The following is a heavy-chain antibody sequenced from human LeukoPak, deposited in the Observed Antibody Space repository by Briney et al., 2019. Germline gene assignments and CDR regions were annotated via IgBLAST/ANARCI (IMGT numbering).Heavy chain of an antibody. CDR2: ISYDGNTK. J-gene: IGHJ4*02. CDR1: ESTFSTYA. Sequence: HAGRSLRLSCAASESTFSTYAMHWVRQAPGKGLEWVAVISYDGNTKYYADSVKGRFTISRDNSKKTLYLQMNSLRDEDTAVYYCARSGGLQKLDCWGQGTLVAVSS. CDR3: ARSGGLQKLDC. V-gene: IGHV3-30-3*01. D-gene: IGHD4-11*01.